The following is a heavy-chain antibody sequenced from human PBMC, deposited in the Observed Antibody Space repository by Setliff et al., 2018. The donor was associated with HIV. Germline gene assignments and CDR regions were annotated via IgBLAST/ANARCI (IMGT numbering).Heavy chain of an antibody. V-gene: IGHV4-39*01. CDR2: IRSSGDT. J-gene: IGHJ4*02. CDR1: GASISSHNSY. Sequence: PSETLSLTCTVSGASISSHNSYWGWIRQSPGKGLEWIASIRSSGDTYYNPSLQSRVIISVDTSNNQISLKLTSVTAADTAVYYCTIPASSLAPNWGRGTQVTVSS. CDR3: TIPASSLAPN.